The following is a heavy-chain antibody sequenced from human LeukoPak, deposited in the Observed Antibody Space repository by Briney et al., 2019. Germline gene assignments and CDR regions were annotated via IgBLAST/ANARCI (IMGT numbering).Heavy chain of an antibody. Sequence: GESLKISCWGSGYSFTTYWIGWVRQMPGKGLEGMGTIYPGDSDTRFSPSFQGQVTISADKCINPSSLQWSSLKASDTAMYYCARRKGCSSTSCPPDYWGQGTLVTVSS. J-gene: IGHJ4*02. CDR2: IYPGDSDT. V-gene: IGHV5-51*01. D-gene: IGHD2-2*01. CDR1: GYSFTTYW. CDR3: ARRKGCSSTSCPPDY.